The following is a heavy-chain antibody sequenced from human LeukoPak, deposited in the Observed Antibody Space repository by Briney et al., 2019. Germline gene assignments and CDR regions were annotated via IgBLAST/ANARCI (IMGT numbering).Heavy chain of an antibody. V-gene: IGHV4-34*01. J-gene: IGHJ5*02. CDR2: INHSGST. CDR3: ARGDFSWFDP. Sequence: SETLSLTCAVYGGSFSGYYWSWIRQPPGKGLEWIGEINHSGSTNYNPSLKSRVTISVDTSKNQFSLKLSSVTAADTAVYYCARGDFSWFDPWGQGTLVTVSS. D-gene: IGHD2/OR15-2a*01. CDR1: GGSFSGYY.